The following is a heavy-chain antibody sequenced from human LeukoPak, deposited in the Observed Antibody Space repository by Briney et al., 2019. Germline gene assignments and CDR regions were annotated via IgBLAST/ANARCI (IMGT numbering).Heavy chain of an antibody. Sequence: GGSLRLSCAASGFTFSSYWMSWVRQAPGKGLEWVANIKQDGSEKYYVDSVKGRFTISRDNAKNSLYLQMNSLRAEDTAVYYCARGGEMATIPFDYWGQGTLVTVSS. J-gene: IGHJ4*02. CDR3: ARGGEMATIPFDY. V-gene: IGHV3-7*01. CDR1: GFTFSSYW. CDR2: IKQDGSEK. D-gene: IGHD5-24*01.